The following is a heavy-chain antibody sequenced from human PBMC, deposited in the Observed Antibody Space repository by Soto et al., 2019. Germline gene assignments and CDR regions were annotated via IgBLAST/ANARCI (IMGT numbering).Heavy chain of an antibody. CDR3: ARIGVSSGHQSPYSDS. D-gene: IGHD2-21*01. CDR1: GYTFNFYG. J-gene: IGHJ4*02. Sequence: ASVKVSCKASGYTFNFYGITWVRQAPGQGLEWMGWISGFNGNTNYAADLQGRVTMTTDTSTSTAYMELRGLRSDDTAVYYCARIGVSSGHQSPYSDSWGPGPLVTV. V-gene: IGHV1-18*01. CDR2: ISGFNGNT.